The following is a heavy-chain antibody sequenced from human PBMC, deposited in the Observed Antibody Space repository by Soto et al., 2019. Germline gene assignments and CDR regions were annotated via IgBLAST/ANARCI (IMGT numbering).Heavy chain of an antibody. CDR1: GYTFTSYG. V-gene: IGHV1-18*01. CDR3: ARDGVDTATGYYYGMDV. D-gene: IGHD5-18*01. J-gene: IGHJ6*02. Sequence: QVQLVQSGAEVKKPGASVKVSCKASGYTFTSYGISWVRQAPGQGLEWMGWISAYNGNTNYAQKLQGRVTMTTDTSTSTACMMLRSLRSADTAVYYCARDGVDTATGYYYGMDVWGQGTTVTVSS. CDR2: ISAYNGNT.